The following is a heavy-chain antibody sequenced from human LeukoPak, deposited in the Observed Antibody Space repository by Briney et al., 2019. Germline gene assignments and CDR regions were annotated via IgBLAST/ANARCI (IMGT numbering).Heavy chain of an antibody. V-gene: IGHV4-34*01. CDR3: ARGAGIAAAGTLFDY. Sequence: SGYYXSWIRQPPGKGLEWIGEINHSGSTNYNPSLKSRVTISVDTSKNQFSLKLSSVTAADTAVYYCARGAGIAAAGTLFDYWGQGTLVTVSS. D-gene: IGHD6-13*01. CDR1: SGYY. J-gene: IGHJ4*02. CDR2: INHSGST.